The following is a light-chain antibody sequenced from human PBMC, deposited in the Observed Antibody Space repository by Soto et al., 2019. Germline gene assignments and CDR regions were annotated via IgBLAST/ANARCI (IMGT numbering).Light chain of an antibody. Sequence: DIQMTQSPSTLSASVGDRVTITCRASQSIRTWLAWYQHKPGKAPKLLIYAASSLQSGVPSRFSGSGSGTDFTLTISSLQPEDFATYYCQQANSFPLTFGGGTKVEIK. CDR2: AAS. CDR3: QQANSFPLT. CDR1: QSIRTW. V-gene: IGKV1-12*01. J-gene: IGKJ4*01.